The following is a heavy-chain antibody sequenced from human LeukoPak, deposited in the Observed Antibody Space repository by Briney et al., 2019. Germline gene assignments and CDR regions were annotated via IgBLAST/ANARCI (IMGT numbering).Heavy chain of an antibody. CDR2: IIPILGIA. V-gene: IGHV1-69*04. CDR3: ARGGGGSFPLYY. Sequence: SVKVSCKASGGTFSSYAISWVRQAPGQGLEWMGRIIPILGIANYAQKFQGRVTITADKSTSTAYMELSSLRSEDTAVYYCARGGGGSFPLYYWGQGTLVTVSS. D-gene: IGHD1-26*01. CDR1: GGTFSSYA. J-gene: IGHJ4*02.